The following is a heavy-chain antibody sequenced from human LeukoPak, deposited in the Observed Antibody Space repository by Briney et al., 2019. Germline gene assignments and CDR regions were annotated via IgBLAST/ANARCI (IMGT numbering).Heavy chain of an antibody. D-gene: IGHD1-26*01. J-gene: IGHJ4*02. CDR3: AKRDRETEFDY. CDR1: GYTFNNYG. CDR2: IQPDGNDK. V-gene: IGHV3-30*02. Sequence: PGGSLRLSCAASGYTFNNYGMHWVRQAPGKGLEWVALIQPDGNDKYYADSMKGRFTVSRDNSKNTLYLQLNSLRAEDTAVYYCAKRDRETEFDYWGQGTLVTVSS.